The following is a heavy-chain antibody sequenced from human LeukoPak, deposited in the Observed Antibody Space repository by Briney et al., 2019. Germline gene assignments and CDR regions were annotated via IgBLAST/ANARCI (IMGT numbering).Heavy chain of an antibody. Sequence: PGESLKISCKGSGYRLTSYWIGWVRQMPGKGLEWMGIIYPGDFDTRYSPSFEGQVTISADKSISIAYLQWTSLKASDSAMYYCARPRGAWYNAFDIWGQGTMVTVSS. D-gene: IGHD6-13*01. CDR3: ARPRGAWYNAFDI. V-gene: IGHV5-51*01. J-gene: IGHJ3*02. CDR2: IYPGDFDT. CDR1: GYRLTSYW.